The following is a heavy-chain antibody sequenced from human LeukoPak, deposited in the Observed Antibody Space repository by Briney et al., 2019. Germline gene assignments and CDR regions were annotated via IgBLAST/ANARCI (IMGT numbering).Heavy chain of an antibody. Sequence: GGSLRLSCAASGFTFSSYAMSWVRQAPGKGLEWVSAISGSGGSTYYADSVKGRFTISRDNSKDTLYLQMNSLRAEDTAVYYCAKDPPVVPAATEDYWGQGTLVTVSS. CDR3: AKDPPVVPAATEDY. CDR1: GFTFSSYA. V-gene: IGHV3-23*01. D-gene: IGHD2-2*01. CDR2: ISGSGGST. J-gene: IGHJ4*02.